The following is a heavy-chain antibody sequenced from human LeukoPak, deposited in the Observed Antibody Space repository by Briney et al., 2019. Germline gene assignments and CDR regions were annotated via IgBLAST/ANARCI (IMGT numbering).Heavy chain of an antibody. J-gene: IGHJ5*02. D-gene: IGHD5-18*01. CDR3: ARGIQLWLNWFDP. CDR1: GYSINSGYY. CDR2: IYHSGST. V-gene: IGHV4-38-2*02. Sequence: SETLSLTCTVSGYSINSGYYWGWIRQPPGKGLEWIGSIYHSGSTYYNPSLKSRVTISVDTSKNQFSLKLSSVTAADTAVYYCARGIQLWLNWFDPWGQGTLVTVSS.